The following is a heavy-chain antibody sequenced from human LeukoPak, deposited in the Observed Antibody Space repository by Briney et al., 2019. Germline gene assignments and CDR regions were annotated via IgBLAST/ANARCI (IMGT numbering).Heavy chain of an antibody. CDR1: GGTFSSYA. D-gene: IGHD2-15*01. V-gene: IGHV1-18*01. Sequence: ASVKVSCKASGGTFSSYAISWVRQAPGQGLEWMGWISAYNGNTNYAQKLQGRVTMTTDTSTSTAYMELRSLRSDDTAVYYCARDGACSGGSCPFDWGQGTLVTVSS. J-gene: IGHJ4*02. CDR3: ARDGACSGGSCPFD. CDR2: ISAYNGNT.